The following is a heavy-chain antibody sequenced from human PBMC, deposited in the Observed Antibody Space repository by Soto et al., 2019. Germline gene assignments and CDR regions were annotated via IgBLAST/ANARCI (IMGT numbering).Heavy chain of an antibody. CDR3: ARGSTPSNYVYYYYYYGMDV. V-gene: IGHV3-53*01. D-gene: IGHD4-4*01. J-gene: IGHJ6*02. CDR1: GFTVSSNY. Sequence: HPGGSLRLSCAASGFTVSSNYMSWVRQAPGKGLEWVSVIYSGGSTYYADSVKGRFTISRDNSKNTLYLQMNSLRAEDTAVYYCARGSTPSNYVYYYYYYGMDVWGQGTTVTVSS. CDR2: IYSGGST.